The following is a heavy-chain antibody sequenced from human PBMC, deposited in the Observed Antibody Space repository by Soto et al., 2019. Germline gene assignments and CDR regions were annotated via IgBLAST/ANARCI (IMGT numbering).Heavy chain of an antibody. CDR2: IKQDGSEK. CDR1: GFTFSDYW. Sequence: GGSLRLSFEASGFTFSDYWMSWVRQATGKGLEWVASIKQDGSEKYYVDSVKGRFTISRDNTKNSLYLQMNSLRAEETAMYYCARGTSFDFDDNAYYAHWGQGTLVTVSS. D-gene: IGHD3-22*01. V-gene: IGHV3-7*03. CDR3: ARGTSFDFDDNAYYAH. J-gene: IGHJ4*02.